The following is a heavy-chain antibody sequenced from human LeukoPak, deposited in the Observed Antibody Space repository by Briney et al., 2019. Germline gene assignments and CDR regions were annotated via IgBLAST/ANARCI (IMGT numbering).Heavy chain of an antibody. Sequence: GESLQISCKGFEYTFTSNWIAWVRQMPGRGLEWMGSIYPGDSGTRYSPSFQGQVTISADKSINTAYLQWSSLKASDTAVFYCAKIEYYYDSSGYYVPRYFDYWGQGTLVTVSS. CDR3: AKIEYYYDSSGYYVPRYFDY. D-gene: IGHD3-22*01. V-gene: IGHV5-51*01. J-gene: IGHJ4*02. CDR2: IYPGDSGT. CDR1: EYTFTSNW.